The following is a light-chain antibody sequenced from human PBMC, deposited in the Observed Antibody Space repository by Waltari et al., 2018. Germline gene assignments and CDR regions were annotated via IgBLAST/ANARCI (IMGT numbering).Light chain of an antibody. Sequence: QSVLTQPPSVSAAPGQKVTISCSGSSSDIGENYVSWFQQLPGTAPKLLIYDKNKRPAGIPDRVSGSKSGTSATRGITGLQTGDEADYYCGAWDSSLSAVIFGGGTKLTVL. J-gene: IGLJ2*01. CDR2: DKN. CDR1: SSDIGENY. CDR3: GAWDSSLSAVI. V-gene: IGLV1-51*01.